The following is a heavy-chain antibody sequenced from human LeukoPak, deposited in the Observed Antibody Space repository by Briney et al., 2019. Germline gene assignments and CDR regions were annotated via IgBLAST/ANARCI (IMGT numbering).Heavy chain of an antibody. Sequence: PSETLSLTCAVYGGSFSGYYWSWIRQPAGKGLEWIGRIYTSGSTNYNPSLKSRVTMSVDTSKNQFSLKLSSVTAADTAVYYCASVSIRDSSGYWGFGYWGQGTLVTVSS. D-gene: IGHD3-22*01. V-gene: IGHV4-59*10. J-gene: IGHJ4*02. CDR2: IYTSGST. CDR3: ASVSIRDSSGYWGFGY. CDR1: GGSFSGYY.